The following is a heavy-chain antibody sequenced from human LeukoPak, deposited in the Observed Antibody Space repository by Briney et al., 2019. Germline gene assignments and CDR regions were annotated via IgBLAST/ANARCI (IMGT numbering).Heavy chain of an antibody. J-gene: IGHJ4*02. V-gene: IGHV3-74*01. D-gene: IGHD2-8*01. CDR2: INGDATAT. Sequence: GGSLRLSCAASGFSFSAHWMHWVRQAPGKGLMWVAQINGDATATNYAGSVKGRFTISRDNAKNAVHLQMSALTAEDTAVYYCARDKWWGASDHWGQGSLVTVSS. CDR1: GFSFSAHW. CDR3: ARDKWWGASDH.